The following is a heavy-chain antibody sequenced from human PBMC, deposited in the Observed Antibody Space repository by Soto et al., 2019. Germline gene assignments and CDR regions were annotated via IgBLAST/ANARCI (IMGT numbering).Heavy chain of an antibody. Sequence: GGSLRLSCAASGFTFSSYAMHWVRQAPGKGLEWVAVISYDGSNKYYADSVKGRFTISRDNSKNTLYLQMNSLRAEDTAVYYCARSGDHNCSSTSCYYYYYYYGMDVWGQGNPGHRLL. V-gene: IGHV3-30-3*01. CDR2: ISYDGSNK. J-gene: IGHJ6*02. D-gene: IGHD2-2*01. CDR3: ARSGDHNCSSTSCYYYYYYYGMDV. CDR1: GFTFSSYA.